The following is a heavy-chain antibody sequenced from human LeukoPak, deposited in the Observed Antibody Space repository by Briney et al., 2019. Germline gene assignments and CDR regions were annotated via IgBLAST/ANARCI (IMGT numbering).Heavy chain of an antibody. Sequence: PGGSLRLSCAASGFTFSSYAMHWVRQAPGKGLEWVAVISYDGSNKYYADSVKGRFTISRDNSKNTLYLQMNSLRAEDTAVYYCAKDLRLRYGDYWPGSFDYWGQGTLVTVSS. D-gene: IGHD4-17*01. V-gene: IGHV3-30-3*01. CDR1: GFTFSSYA. CDR2: ISYDGSNK. J-gene: IGHJ4*02. CDR3: AKDLRLRYGDYWPGSFDY.